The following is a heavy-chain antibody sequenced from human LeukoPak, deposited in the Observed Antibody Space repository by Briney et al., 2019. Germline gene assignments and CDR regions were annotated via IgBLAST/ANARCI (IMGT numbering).Heavy chain of an antibody. V-gene: IGHV1-69*05. CDR2: IIPIFGTA. D-gene: IGHD5-18*01. Sequence: SVKVSCKASGGTFSSYAISWVRQAPGQGLEWMGGIIPIFGTANYAQKFQGRVTMTTDTSTSTAYMELRSLRSDNTAVYYCARDLGIRGYSYGLDYFDYWGQGTLVTVSS. CDR3: ARDLGIRGYSYGLDYFDY. J-gene: IGHJ4*02. CDR1: GGTFSSYA.